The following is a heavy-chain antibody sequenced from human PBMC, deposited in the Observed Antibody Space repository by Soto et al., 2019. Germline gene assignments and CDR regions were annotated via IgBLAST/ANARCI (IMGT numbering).Heavy chain of an antibody. Sequence: ASVKVSCKASGYTFTSYGISWVRRAPGQGLEWMGWISAYNGNTNYAQKLQGRVTMTTDTSTSTAYMELRSLRSDDTAVYYCARDTGYCSSTSCHVGYMDVWGKGTTVTVSS. CDR3: ARDTGYCSSTSCHVGYMDV. V-gene: IGHV1-18*01. CDR2: ISAYNGNT. J-gene: IGHJ6*03. D-gene: IGHD2-2*01. CDR1: GYTFTSYG.